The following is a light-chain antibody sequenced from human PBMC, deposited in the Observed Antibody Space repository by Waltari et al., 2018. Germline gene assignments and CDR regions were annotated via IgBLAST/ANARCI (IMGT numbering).Light chain of an antibody. V-gene: IGKV3-11*01. CDR1: QSVNRY. CDR2: DAS. CDR3: QQRSSWLT. J-gene: IGKJ4*01. Sequence: EIVLTQSPATLSLSPGERATLSCRASQSVNRYLALYQQKPGQAPRLLIYDASNRATGIPARFSGSGSGTDFTLTISSLEPEDFAVYYCQQRSSWLTFGGGTKVEIK.